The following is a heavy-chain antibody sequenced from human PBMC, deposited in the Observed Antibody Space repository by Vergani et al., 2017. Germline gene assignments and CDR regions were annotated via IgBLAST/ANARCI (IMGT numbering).Heavy chain of an antibody. Sequence: QVQLVQSGAEVKKPGSSVKVSCKASGGTFSSYAISWVRQAPGQGLEWMGRIIPIFGTANYAQKFQGRVTITADESTSTAYMELSSLRSEDTAVYYCARDQGLNWAAGISGMDVWGQGTTVTVSS. D-gene: IGHD6-13*01. J-gene: IGHJ6*02. CDR1: GGTFSSYA. CDR2: IIPIFGTA. CDR3: ARDQGLNWAAGISGMDV. V-gene: IGHV1-69*18.